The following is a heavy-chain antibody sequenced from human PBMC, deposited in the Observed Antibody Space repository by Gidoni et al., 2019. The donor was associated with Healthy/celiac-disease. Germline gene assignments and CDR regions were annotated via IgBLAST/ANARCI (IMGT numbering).Heavy chain of an antibody. J-gene: IGHJ4*02. Sequence: QVQLVESGGGVVQPGRSLRLSCATSGFTFSSSGMHWVRQAPGKGLEWVAVIWYDGSNKYYADSVKGRFTISRDNSKNTLYLQMNSLRAEDTAVYYCARDSAHNWNDNPPFDYWGQGTLVTVSS. CDR1: GFTFSSSG. D-gene: IGHD1-1*01. CDR3: ARDSAHNWNDNPPFDY. CDR2: IWYDGSNK. V-gene: IGHV3-33*01.